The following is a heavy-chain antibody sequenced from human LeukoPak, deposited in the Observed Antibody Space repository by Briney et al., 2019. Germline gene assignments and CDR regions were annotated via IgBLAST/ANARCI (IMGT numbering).Heavy chain of an antibody. CDR3: ARDAYDYGDFSYGY. J-gene: IGHJ4*02. D-gene: IGHD4-17*01. CDR1: GFTFSSYI. V-gene: IGHV3-48*04. Sequence: PGGSLRLSCAASGFTFSSYIMNWVRQPPGKGLEWVSYISSSSSTIYYADSVKGRFTISRDNAKNSLYLQMNSLRAEDTAVYYCARDAYDYGDFSYGYWGQGTLVTVPS. CDR2: ISSSSSTI.